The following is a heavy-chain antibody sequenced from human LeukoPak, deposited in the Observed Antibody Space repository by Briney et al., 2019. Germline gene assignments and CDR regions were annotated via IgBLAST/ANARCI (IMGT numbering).Heavy chain of an antibody. J-gene: IGHJ4*02. CDR2: IYPGDSDT. V-gene: IGHV5-51*01. D-gene: IGHD3-22*01. Sequence: GESLKISCKGSGYSFTSYWIGWVRQMPGKGLEWMGIIYPGDSDTRYSPSFQGQVTISADKSISTAYLQWSSLKASDTAMYHCARHNYDSSGYYFSDYWGQGTLVTVSS. CDR1: GYSFTSYW. CDR3: ARHNYDSSGYYFSDY.